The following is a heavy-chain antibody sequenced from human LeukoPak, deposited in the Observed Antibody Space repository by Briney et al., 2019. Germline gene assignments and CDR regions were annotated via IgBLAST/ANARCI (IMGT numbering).Heavy chain of an antibody. CDR2: IYYSGST. CDR1: GGSISSSSYY. Sequence: SETLSLTCTVSGGSISSSSYYWGWIRQPPGKGLEWIGSIYYSGSTYYNPSLKGRVTISVDTSKNQFSLKLSSVTAADTAVYYCARLTWGDIVVVITLSRAFDIWGQGTMVTVSS. CDR3: ARLTWGDIVVVITLSRAFDI. J-gene: IGHJ3*02. D-gene: IGHD3-22*01. V-gene: IGHV4-39*01.